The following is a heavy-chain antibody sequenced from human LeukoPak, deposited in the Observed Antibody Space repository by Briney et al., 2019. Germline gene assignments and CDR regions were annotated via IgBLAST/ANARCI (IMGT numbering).Heavy chain of an antibody. D-gene: IGHD2-2*01. Sequence: GGSLRLSCAASGFTFSSYAMSWVRQAPGKGLVWVSAISGSGGSTYYADSVKGRFTISRDNSKNTLYLQMNSLRAEDTAVYYCAKGTVVVPAAPFDYWGQGTLVTVSS. CDR3: AKGTVVVPAAPFDY. CDR1: GFTFSSYA. CDR2: ISGSGGST. V-gene: IGHV3-23*01. J-gene: IGHJ4*02.